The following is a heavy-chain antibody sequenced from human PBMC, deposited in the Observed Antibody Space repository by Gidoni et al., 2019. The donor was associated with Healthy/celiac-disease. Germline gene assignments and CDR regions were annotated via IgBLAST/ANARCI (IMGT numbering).Heavy chain of an antibody. V-gene: IGHV3-15*01. J-gene: IGHJ4*02. CDR3: TTDRYIVVVIAPY. CDR1: GFPFSNAW. D-gene: IGHD2-21*01. CDR2: IKSKTDGGTT. Sequence: EVQLVESGGGLVKPGGSLRLSCPASGFPFSNAWMSWVRQAPGKGLEWVGRIKSKTDGGTTDYAAPVKGRFTISRDDSKNTLYLQMNSLKTEDTAVYYCTTDRYIVVVIAPYWGQGTLVTVSS.